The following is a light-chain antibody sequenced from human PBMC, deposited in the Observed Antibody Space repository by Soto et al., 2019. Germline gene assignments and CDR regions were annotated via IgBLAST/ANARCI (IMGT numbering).Light chain of an antibody. CDR2: GAS. CDR1: QSIHSC. Sequence: DIQMTQSPSSLSASVGDRVTITCRASQSIHSCLNWYQQKPGKAPKLLIYGASNLQSGVPSMFSRSESGADFIVTISSLQPEDFATYYCQQIYAAPVTFGHGTKVYIQ. V-gene: IGKV1-39*01. CDR3: QQIYAAPVT. J-gene: IGKJ1*01.